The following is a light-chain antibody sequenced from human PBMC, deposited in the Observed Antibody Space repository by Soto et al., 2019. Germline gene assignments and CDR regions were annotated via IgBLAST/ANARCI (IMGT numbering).Light chain of an antibody. V-gene: IGKV3-20*01. CDR3: QQYGSSPWT. J-gene: IGKJ1*01. CDR2: GAS. Sequence: EIVLTQSPGTLSLSPGERATLSCRASQSVSSSYLAWYQQKPGQAPRLLIYGASSRATGIPDRFSGSGSGPDFTLTISRLEPGDFAVYYCQQYGSSPWTFAQGTKVEIK. CDR1: QSVSSSY.